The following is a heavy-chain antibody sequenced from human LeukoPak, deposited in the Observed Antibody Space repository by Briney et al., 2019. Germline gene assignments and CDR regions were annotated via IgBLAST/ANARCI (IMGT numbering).Heavy chain of an antibody. Sequence: GGPLRLSCTASGFTFGVYAMSWVRQAPGKGLEWVGFIGGKLYGGTTEYAASVKGRFTISRDDSKSIAYLQMNSLKTEDTAVYYCSYGSGSSYNVYYYAMDVWGKGTTVTVSS. CDR3: SYGSGSSYNVYYYAMDV. D-gene: IGHD3-10*01. V-gene: IGHV3-49*04. CDR1: GFTFGVYA. CDR2: IGGKLYGGTT. J-gene: IGHJ6*04.